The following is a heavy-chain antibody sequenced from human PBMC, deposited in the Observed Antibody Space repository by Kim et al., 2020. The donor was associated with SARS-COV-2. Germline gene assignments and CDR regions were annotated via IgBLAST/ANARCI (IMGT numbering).Heavy chain of an antibody. J-gene: IGHJ6*02. Sequence: SVKVSCKASGGTFSSYAISWVRQAPGQGLEWMGGIIPIFGTANYAQKFQGRVTITADESTSTAYMELSSLRSEDTAVYYCARGGGHTPYYYYGMDVWGQGTTVTVSS. D-gene: IGHD2-21*01. CDR1: GGTFSSYA. CDR2: IIPIFGTA. CDR3: ARGGGHTPYYYYGMDV. V-gene: IGHV1-69*13.